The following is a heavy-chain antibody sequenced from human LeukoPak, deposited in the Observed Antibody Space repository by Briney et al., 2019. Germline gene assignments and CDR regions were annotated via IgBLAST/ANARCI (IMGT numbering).Heavy chain of an antibody. CDR2: ISSRSSYI. V-gene: IGHV3-21*01. CDR3: ARASPGFGSGDHDFWSVSNAFDI. CDR1: GFTFSNYW. J-gene: IGHJ3*02. Sequence: PGGSLRLSCAASGFTFSNYWMNWVPQAPGEGLEWGSSISSRSSYIYYADSVKGRFTISRDNAKNSLYLQMNSLRAEDTAVYYCARASPGFGSGDHDFWSVSNAFDIWGQGTMVTVSS. D-gene: IGHD3-3*01.